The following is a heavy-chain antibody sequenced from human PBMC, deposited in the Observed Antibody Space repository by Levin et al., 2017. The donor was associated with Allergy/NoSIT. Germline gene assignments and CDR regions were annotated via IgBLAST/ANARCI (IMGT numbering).Heavy chain of an antibody. CDR2: INPSGGST. V-gene: IGHV1-46*03. Sequence: ASVKVSCKASGYSFTSYYIYWVRQAPGQGLEWMGIINPSGGSTNYAQEFQGRVTMTRDTSTSTVYMRLSSLRSEDTAVYYCARGGIAATAPFDYWGQGTLVTVSS. CDR1: GYSFTSYY. D-gene: IGHD6-13*01. CDR3: ARGGIAATAPFDY. J-gene: IGHJ4*02.